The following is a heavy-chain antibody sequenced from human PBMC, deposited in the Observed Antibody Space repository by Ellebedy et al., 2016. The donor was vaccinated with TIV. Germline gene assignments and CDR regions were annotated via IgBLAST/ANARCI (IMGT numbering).Heavy chain of an antibody. J-gene: IGHJ4*02. D-gene: IGHD3-22*01. CDR3: AKLAYYDSSGYPFDY. Sequence: GESLKISCAASGFTFGSYAMSWVRQAPGKGLEWVSAVSGSGGSTYYADSVKGRFTISRDNSKNTLYLQMNSLRAEDTAVYYCAKLAYYDSSGYPFDYWGQGTLVTVSS. CDR1: GFTFGSYA. CDR2: VSGSGGST. V-gene: IGHV3-23*01.